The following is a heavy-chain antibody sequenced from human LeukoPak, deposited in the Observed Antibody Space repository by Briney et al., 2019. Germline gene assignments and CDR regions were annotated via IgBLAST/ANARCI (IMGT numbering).Heavy chain of an antibody. Sequence: PSETLSLTCAVYGGSFSGYYWSWIRQPPGKGLEWIGEINHSGSTNYNPSLMSRVTISVNTSKNQFSLKPSSVAAADTAVYYYERVVDWFDPWGQGTLVTVSS. J-gene: IGHJ5*02. CDR3: ERVVDWFDP. CDR1: GGSFSGYY. V-gene: IGHV4-34*01. CDR2: INHSGST. D-gene: IGHD2-15*01.